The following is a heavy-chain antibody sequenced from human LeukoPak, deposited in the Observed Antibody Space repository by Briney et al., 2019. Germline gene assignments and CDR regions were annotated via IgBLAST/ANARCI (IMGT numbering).Heavy chain of an antibody. J-gene: IGHJ4*02. CDR3: ARDLSSTPHWELDY. V-gene: IGHV1-2*06. D-gene: IGHD1-26*01. CDR1: GYTFTDYY. CDR2: INPDSGDT. Sequence: VASVKVSCKASGYTFTDYYMHWVRQAPRQGLEWMGRINPDSGDTNYAQHFQGRVTMTRDTSISTVYMELSSLSSDDTAVYYCARDLSSTPHWELDYWGQGTLVTVSS.